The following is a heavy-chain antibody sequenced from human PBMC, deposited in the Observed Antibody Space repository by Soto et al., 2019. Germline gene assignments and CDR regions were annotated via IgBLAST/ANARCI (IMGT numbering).Heavy chain of an antibody. D-gene: IGHD6-19*01. CDR3: AKDERGSSGPMGY. V-gene: IGHV3-21*02. Sequence: EVQLVESGGGLVKPGGSLRLSCAASGFTFSDHSMNWVRQAPGKGLEWVSSISTTGRYIYYADSMAGRFTISRDNAKNTLYLQMNSLRAEDTAAYDCAKDERGSSGPMGYWGQGTLVTVSS. J-gene: IGHJ4*02. CDR2: ISTTGRYI. CDR1: GFTFSDHS.